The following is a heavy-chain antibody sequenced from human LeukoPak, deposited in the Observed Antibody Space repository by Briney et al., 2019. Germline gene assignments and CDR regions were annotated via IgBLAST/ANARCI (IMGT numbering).Heavy chain of an antibody. D-gene: IGHD6-19*01. V-gene: IGHV1-8*01. Sequence: ASVKVSCKPSGYTFTSYDINWVRQATGQGLEWMGWMNPNSGNTGYAQKFQGRVTMTRNTSISTAYMELSSLRSEDTAVYYCARGQKHSSGWYMWYNWFDPWGQGTLVTVSS. CDR3: ARGQKHSSGWYMWYNWFDP. CDR2: MNPNSGNT. CDR1: GYTFTSYD. J-gene: IGHJ5*02.